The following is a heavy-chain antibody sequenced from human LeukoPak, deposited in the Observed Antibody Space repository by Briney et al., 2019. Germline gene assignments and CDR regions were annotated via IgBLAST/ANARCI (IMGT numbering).Heavy chain of an antibody. CDR2: IYHSGTT. CDR3: AREGFMTAMVKDYYYGMDV. J-gene: IGHJ6*02. CDR1: GGSISSYY. Sequence: SETLSLTCTVSGGSISSYYWSWIRQPPGKGLEWIGYIYHSGTTNYNPSLKSRVTISVDTSKSQFSLKLSSVTAADTAVYYCAREGFMTAMVKDYYYGMDVWGQGTTVTVSS. D-gene: IGHD5-18*01. V-gene: IGHV4-59*01.